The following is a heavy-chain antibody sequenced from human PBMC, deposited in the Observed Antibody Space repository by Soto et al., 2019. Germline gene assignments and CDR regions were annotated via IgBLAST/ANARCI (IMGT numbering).Heavy chain of an antibody. D-gene: IGHD4-17*01. Sequence: SVKVSCKASGGTFSSYAISWVRQAPGQGLEWMGGIIPIFGTANYAQKFQGRVTITADKSTSTAHMELSSLRSEDTAVYYCARVNPQPTEKFDYWGQGTLVTVSS. CDR1: GGTFSSYA. CDR3: ARVNPQPTEKFDY. V-gene: IGHV1-69*06. CDR2: IIPIFGTA. J-gene: IGHJ4*02.